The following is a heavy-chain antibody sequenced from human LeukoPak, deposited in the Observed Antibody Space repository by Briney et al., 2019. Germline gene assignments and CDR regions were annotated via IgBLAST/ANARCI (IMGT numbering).Heavy chain of an antibody. D-gene: IGHD3-10*01. CDR1: GGSISSGDYY. Sequence: SETLSLTCTVSGGSISSGDYYWSWIRQPPGKGLEWIGYIYYSGNTYYNPSLKSRISISVDTSKNQFSLKLRSVTDADTAVYYCARDQGGSGTYPFDYWGQGTLVTVSS. CDR2: IYYSGNT. V-gene: IGHV4-30-4*01. J-gene: IGHJ4*02. CDR3: ARDQGGSGTYPFDY.